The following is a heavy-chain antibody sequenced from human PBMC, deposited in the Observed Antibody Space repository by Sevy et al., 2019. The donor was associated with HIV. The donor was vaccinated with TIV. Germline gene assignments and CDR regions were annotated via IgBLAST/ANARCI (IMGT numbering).Heavy chain of an antibody. Sequence: GGSLRLSCAGSGFTFYNYGIHWVRQAPGKGLEWVTMISYDGKNENYADSVKGRFTISRDNSKNTVYLQMNSVRPDDTAIYYCAKDRSGSWSVDYWGQGTLVTVSS. CDR3: AKDRSGSWSVDY. CDR1: GFTFYNYG. D-gene: IGHD6-13*01. J-gene: IGHJ4*02. V-gene: IGHV3-30*18. CDR2: ISYDGKNE.